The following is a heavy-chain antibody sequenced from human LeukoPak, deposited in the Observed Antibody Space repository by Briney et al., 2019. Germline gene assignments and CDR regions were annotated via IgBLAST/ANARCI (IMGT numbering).Heavy chain of an antibody. CDR1: GFTLDDYA. V-gene: IGHV3-9*01. Sequence: GGSLRLSCAASGFTLDDYAMHWVRQAPGKGLEWVSGISWNSGSIGYADSVKGRFTISRDNAKNSLYLQMNSLRAEDTALYYCAKDLAGDFDYWGQGTLVTVSS. CDR2: ISWNSGSI. CDR3: AKDLAGDFDY. J-gene: IGHJ4*02.